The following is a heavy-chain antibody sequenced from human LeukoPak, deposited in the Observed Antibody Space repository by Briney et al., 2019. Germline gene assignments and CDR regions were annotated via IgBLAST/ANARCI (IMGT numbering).Heavy chain of an antibody. V-gene: IGHV3-11*04. CDR3: ARLIMWSGYYDAFDI. J-gene: IGHJ3*02. CDR1: GFTFSDYY. D-gene: IGHD3-3*01. Sequence: GGSLRLSCAASGFTFSDYYMSWIRQAPGKGLEWVSYISSSGSTIYYADSVKGRFTISRDNAKNSLYPQMNSLRAEDTAVYYCARLIMWSGYYDAFDIWGQGTMVTVSS. CDR2: ISSSGSTI.